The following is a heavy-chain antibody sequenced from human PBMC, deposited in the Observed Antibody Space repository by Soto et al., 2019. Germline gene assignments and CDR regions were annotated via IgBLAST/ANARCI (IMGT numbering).Heavy chain of an antibody. J-gene: IGHJ4*02. V-gene: IGHV2-5*01. CDR1: GFSVSARGVG. CDR3: AHSPWGAAPDY. D-gene: IGHD3-16*01. Sequence: VPTLVNPTQTLTLTCTVSGFSVSARGVGVGWIRQPPGKALEWLGIIYWNDDKRYSPSLRSRLTITKDTSKNQVVLTMTNMDPVDTATYYCAHSPWGAAPDYWGQGTLVTVSS. CDR2: IYWNDDK.